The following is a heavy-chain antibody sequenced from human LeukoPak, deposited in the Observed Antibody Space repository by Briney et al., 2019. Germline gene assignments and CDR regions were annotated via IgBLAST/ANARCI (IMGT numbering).Heavy chain of an antibody. CDR1: GYSINSGYY. D-gene: IGHD3-22*01. CDR3: AMASPFYYDSSGYPDY. V-gene: IGHV4-38-2*01. J-gene: IGHJ4*02. CDR2: IYHSGST. Sequence: SETLSLTCAVSGYSINSGYYWGGIRQPPGKGLEWVGSIYHSGSTYYNPSLKSRVTISVDTSKTQFSLKLSSVTVADRAVYYCAMASPFYYDSSGYPDYWGQGTLVTVSS.